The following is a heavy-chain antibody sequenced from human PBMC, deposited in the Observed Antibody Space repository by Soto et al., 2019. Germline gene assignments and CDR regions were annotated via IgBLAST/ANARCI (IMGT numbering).Heavy chain of an antibody. V-gene: IGHV4-34*01. D-gene: IGHD6-25*01. Sequence: SETLSLTCAVYGGSFSGYYWSWIRQPPGKGLEWIGEINHSGSTNYNPSLKSRVTISVDTSKNQFSLKLSSVTAADTAVYYCARDLVAAARPGYLDPWGQGILVTVSS. CDR1: GGSFSGYY. CDR2: INHSGST. CDR3: ARDLVAAARPGYLDP. J-gene: IGHJ5*02.